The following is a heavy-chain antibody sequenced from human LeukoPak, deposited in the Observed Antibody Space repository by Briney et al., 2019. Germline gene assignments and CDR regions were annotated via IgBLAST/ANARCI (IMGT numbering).Heavy chain of an antibody. CDR1: GGSISSGGSY. CDR2: IYYSGST. CDR3: ASTMVRGVILFDY. D-gene: IGHD3-10*01. V-gene: IGHV4-31*03. J-gene: IGHJ4*02. Sequence: SETRSLTCTVSGGSISSGGSYWSWIRQHPGKGLEWIGYIYYSGSTYYNPSLKSRVTISVDTSKNQFSLKLSSVTAADTAVYYCASTMVRGVILFDYWGQGTPVTVSS.